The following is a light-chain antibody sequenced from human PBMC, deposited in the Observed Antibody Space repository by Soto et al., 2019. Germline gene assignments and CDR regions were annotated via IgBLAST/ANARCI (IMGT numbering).Light chain of an antibody. CDR2: RAS. J-gene: IGKJ5*01. Sequence: EVVVTQSPATLSVSPGERATLSCRASESVNNKLGWYQQKPGQAPRLLIYRASTRATGIPPRFSGSGSGTEFTLTISSLQSEDSAVYYCHQYNNWFPFTFGQGTRLEIK. V-gene: IGKV3-15*01. CDR3: HQYNNWFPFT. CDR1: ESVNNK.